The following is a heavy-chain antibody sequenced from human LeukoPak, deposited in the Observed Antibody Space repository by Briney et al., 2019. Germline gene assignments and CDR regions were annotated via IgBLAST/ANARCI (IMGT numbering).Heavy chain of an antibody. CDR1: GGSISSYY. Sequence: PSETLSLTCTVSGGSISSYYWSWIRQPPGKGLEWIGYIYYSGSTNYNPSLKSRVTISVDTSKNQLSLKLSSVTAADTAVYYCARGGPYWYFDLWGRGTLVTVSP. CDR3: ARGGPYWYFDL. V-gene: IGHV4-59*01. J-gene: IGHJ2*01. CDR2: IYYSGST.